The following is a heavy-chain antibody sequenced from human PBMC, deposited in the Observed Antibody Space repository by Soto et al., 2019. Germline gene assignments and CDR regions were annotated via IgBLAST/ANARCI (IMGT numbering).Heavy chain of an antibody. CDR3: ARELGAPGTTFDY. J-gene: IGHJ4*02. V-gene: IGHV1-3*01. CDR2: VNGGNGNI. D-gene: IGHD6-13*01. CDR1: GFAFTTYS. Sequence: ASVKVSCKASGFAFTTYSLHWVRQAPGQRLEWMAWVNGGNGNIEYSQKFQNRVTITRDTSASTVYMELSSLRSEDTAVYYCARELGAPGTTFDYWGKGPLGTVST.